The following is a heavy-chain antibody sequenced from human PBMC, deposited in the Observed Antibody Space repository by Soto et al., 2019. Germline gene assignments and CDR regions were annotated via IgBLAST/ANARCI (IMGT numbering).Heavy chain of an antibody. CDR1: VGSISSSSYY. V-gene: IGHV4-39*01. CDR3: ARQGTTGTVYYGMDV. J-gene: IGHJ6*02. CDR2: IYYSGST. D-gene: IGHD1-1*01. Sequence: SETLSLTCTVSVGSISSSSYYWGWIRQPPGKGLEWIGSIYYSGSTYYNPSLKSRVTIYVDTSKNQFSLKLSSVTAADTAVYYCARQGTTGTVYYGMDVWGQGTAVT.